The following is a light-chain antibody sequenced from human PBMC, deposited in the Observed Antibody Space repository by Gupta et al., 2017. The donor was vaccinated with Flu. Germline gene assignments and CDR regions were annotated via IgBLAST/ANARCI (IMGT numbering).Light chain of an antibody. CDR3: QQYYSSPQT. Sequence: DIVMTQSPDSLAVSLGERATINCKSSQSLLYSSNNKNYLAWYQQTPGQPPKLLIYWASTRESGVPDRFSGSGSGTDFTLTVSSLQAEDVAVYYCQQYYSSPQTFGQGTKVEIK. CDR2: WAS. J-gene: IGKJ1*01. CDR1: QSLLYSSNNKNY. V-gene: IGKV4-1*01.